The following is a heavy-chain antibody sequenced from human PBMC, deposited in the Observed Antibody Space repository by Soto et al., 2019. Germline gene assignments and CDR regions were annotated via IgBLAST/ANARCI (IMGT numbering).Heavy chain of an antibody. CDR2: IYYSGST. V-gene: IGHV4-31*03. CDR1: GGSISSGGYY. D-gene: IGHD2-2*01. CDR3: ARERTGTRVYYGMDV. J-gene: IGHJ6*02. Sequence: SETLSLTCTVSGGSISSGGYYWSWIRQHPGKGLEWIGYIYYSGSTYYNPSLKSRVTISVDTSKNQFSLKLSSVTAADTAVYYCARERTGTRVYYGMDVWGQGTTVTVSS.